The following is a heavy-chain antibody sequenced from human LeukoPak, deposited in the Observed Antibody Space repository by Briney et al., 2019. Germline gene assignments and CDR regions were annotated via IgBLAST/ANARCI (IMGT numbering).Heavy chain of an antibody. CDR3: ARSGSYYVYAFDI. V-gene: IGHV4-34*01. CDR2: INHSGST. D-gene: IGHD1-26*01. Sequence: SETLSLTCAVYGGSFSGYYWSWIRRPPGKGLEWIGEINHSGSTNYNPSLKSRVTISVDTSKNQFSLKLSSVTAADTAVYYCARSGSYYVYAFDIWGQGTMVTVSS. J-gene: IGHJ3*02. CDR1: GGSFSGYY.